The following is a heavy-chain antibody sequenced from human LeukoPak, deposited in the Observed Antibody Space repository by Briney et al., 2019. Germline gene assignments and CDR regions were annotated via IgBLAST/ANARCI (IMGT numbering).Heavy chain of an antibody. J-gene: IGHJ6*02. Sequence: ASVEVSCKASGYTFSYYGMTWVRQAPGQGLEWMGGISGYEGNTNYAQKLQGRVTMTRDTSTSTAYMELWSLRSDDTAVYYCARIEGILTGYPPHYQYGMDVWGQGTTVTVSS. CDR2: ISGYEGNT. CDR3: ARIEGILTGYPPHYQYGMDV. CDR1: GYTFSYYG. D-gene: IGHD3-9*01. V-gene: IGHV1-18*01.